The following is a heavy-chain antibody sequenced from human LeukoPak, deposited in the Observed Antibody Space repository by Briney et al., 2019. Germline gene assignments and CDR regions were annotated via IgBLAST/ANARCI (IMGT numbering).Heavy chain of an antibody. CDR1: GFTFSNAW. CDR2: IKSKTDGGTT. J-gene: IGHJ4*02. D-gene: IGHD3-3*01. V-gene: IGHV3-15*01. Sequence: GGSLRLSCAASGFTFSNAWMSWVRQAPGKGLEWVGRIKSKTDGGTTDYAAPVKGRFTISRDDSKNTLYLQMSSLKTEDTAVYYCTTKPIRTYYDFWSGYDYWGQGTLVTVSS. CDR3: TTKPIRTYYDFWSGYDY.